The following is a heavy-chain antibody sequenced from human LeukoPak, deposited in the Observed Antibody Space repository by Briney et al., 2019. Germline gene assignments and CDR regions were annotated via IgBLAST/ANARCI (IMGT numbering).Heavy chain of an antibody. J-gene: IGHJ6*02. CDR2: INHSGST. Sequence: SETLSLTCAVYGGSFSGYYWSWIRQPPGKGLEWIGEINHSGSTNYNPSLKSRGTISVDTSKNKFSLKLSSVTAADTAVYYCARGRANYYYYYGMDVWGQGTTVIVSS. CDR1: GGSFSGYY. V-gene: IGHV4-34*01. CDR3: ARGRANYYYYYGMDV.